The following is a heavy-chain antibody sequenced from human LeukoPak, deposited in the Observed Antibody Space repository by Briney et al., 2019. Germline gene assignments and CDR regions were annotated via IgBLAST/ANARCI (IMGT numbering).Heavy chain of an antibody. CDR3: ARDSLYYGYYMDV. J-gene: IGHJ6*03. Sequence: KSSETLTLTCTVSAGSNCSGSSYWRWIRQPAGEGVECNGRIYTSGSTNYNPSLKSRVTISVYTAKNQFSLKLSSVTAADTAVYYCARDSLYYGYYMDVWGKGTTVTVSS. V-gene: IGHV4-61*02. CDR1: AGSNCSGSSY. CDR2: IYTSGST.